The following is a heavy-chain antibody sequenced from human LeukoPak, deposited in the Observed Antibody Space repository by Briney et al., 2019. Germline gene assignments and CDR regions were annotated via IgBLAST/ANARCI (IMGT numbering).Heavy chain of an antibody. V-gene: IGHV1-3*01. CDR2: INAGNGNT. D-gene: IGHD3-10*01. J-gene: IGHJ6*02. CDR3: ATMSPWFGEPLSYYYGMDV. Sequence: ASVKVSCKASGYTFTSYAMHWVRQAPGQRLEWMGWINAGNGNTKYSQKFQGRVTITRDTSASTAYMELSSLRSEDTAVYYCATMSPWFGEPLSYYYGMDVWGQGTTVTVSS. CDR1: GYTFTSYA.